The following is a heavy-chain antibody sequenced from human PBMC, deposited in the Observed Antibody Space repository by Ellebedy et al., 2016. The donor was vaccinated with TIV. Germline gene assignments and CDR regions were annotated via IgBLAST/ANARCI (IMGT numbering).Heavy chain of an antibody. V-gene: IGHV3-53*01. J-gene: IGHJ4*02. CDR2: IYSGGST. CDR1: GFTVSSNY. D-gene: IGHD1-26*01. Sequence: GESLKISCAASGFTVSSNYMSWVRQAPGKGLEWVSVIYSGGSTYYADSVKGRFTISRDNSKNTLYLQMNSLRAEDTAVYYCASGTETGIFDYWGQGTLVTVSS. CDR3: ASGTETGIFDY.